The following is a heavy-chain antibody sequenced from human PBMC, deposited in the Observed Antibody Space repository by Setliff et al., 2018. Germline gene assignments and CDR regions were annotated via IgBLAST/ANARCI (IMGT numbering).Heavy chain of an antibody. CDR1: GGSISSGGYY. V-gene: IGHV4-31*03. D-gene: IGHD1-26*01. Sequence: KPSETLSLTCTVSGGSISSGGYYWSWIRQHPGKGLEWIGYIYYSGSTYYNPSLKSRVTISVDTSKNQFSLKLSSVTAADTAVYYCARDRHIAGARHAFDIWGQGTMVTVSS. CDR3: ARDRHIAGARHAFDI. J-gene: IGHJ3*02. CDR2: IYYSGST.